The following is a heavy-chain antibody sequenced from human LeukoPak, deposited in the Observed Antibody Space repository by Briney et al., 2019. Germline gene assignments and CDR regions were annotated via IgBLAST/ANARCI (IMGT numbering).Heavy chain of an antibody. Sequence: PSETLSLTCAVYGGSFSGYYWSWIRQPPGKGLEWIGEINHSGSTNYNPSLKSRVTISVDTSKNQSSLKLSSVTAADTAVYYGARGVGAASYYYYYMDVWGKGTTVTVSS. CDR3: ARGVGAASYYYYYMDV. D-gene: IGHD2-15*01. J-gene: IGHJ6*03. V-gene: IGHV4-34*01. CDR1: GGSFSGYY. CDR2: INHSGST.